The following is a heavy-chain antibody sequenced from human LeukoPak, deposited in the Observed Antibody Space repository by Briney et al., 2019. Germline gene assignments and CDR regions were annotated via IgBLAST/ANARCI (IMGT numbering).Heavy chain of an antibody. J-gene: IGHJ4*02. CDR3: AKQAYDSPRTDFDY. D-gene: IGHD3-22*01. Sequence: GGSLRLSCAASGLTFSRYAMSWVRQAPGKGLEWVSGVSTSGGSAYYADSVKGRFTISRDNSKNTLHLQMNSLRAEDTAIYYCAKQAYDSPRTDFDYWGQGTLVTVSS. CDR2: VSTSGGSA. V-gene: IGHV3-23*01. CDR1: GLTFSRYA.